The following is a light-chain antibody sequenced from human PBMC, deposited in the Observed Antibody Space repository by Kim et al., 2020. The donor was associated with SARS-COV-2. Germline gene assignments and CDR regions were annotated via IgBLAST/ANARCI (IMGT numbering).Light chain of an antibody. CDR3: NSRDSSGNHHYV. J-gene: IGLJ1*01. CDR1: SLRSYY. CDR2: GKN. Sequence: LGQTVKITCQGDSLRSYYASWYQQKPGQAPVLVIYGKNNRPSGIPDRFSGSSSGNTASLTITGVQAEDEADYYCNSRDSSGNHHYVFGTGTKVTVL. V-gene: IGLV3-19*01.